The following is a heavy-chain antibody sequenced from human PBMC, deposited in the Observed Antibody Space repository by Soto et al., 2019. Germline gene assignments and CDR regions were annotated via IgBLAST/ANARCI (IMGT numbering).Heavy chain of an antibody. CDR2: ISGYNGNT. CDR3: ARDGIAARPTPDY. CDR1: GYTFTNYG. Sequence: QVQLVQSGAEVRKPGASVKVSCKASGYTFTNYGINWVRQAPGQGLEWLGWISGYNGNTKYAQKLQGRLSMTTDTSTSTAYMELRSLRSDDTALDYCARDGIAARPTPDYWGPGTLVTVSS. J-gene: IGHJ4*02. V-gene: IGHV1-18*01. D-gene: IGHD6-6*01.